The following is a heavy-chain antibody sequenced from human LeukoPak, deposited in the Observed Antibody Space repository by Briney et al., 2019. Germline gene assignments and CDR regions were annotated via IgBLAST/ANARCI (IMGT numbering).Heavy chain of an antibody. D-gene: IGHD5-12*01. Sequence: ASVKVSCKASAYTFNDYYIHWVRQAPGPGLEWMGWINPKSGGTNYAQKFRGRVTMTRDTSISTAYMELSSLRSEDTAVYYCAIPRGYSGYDSFDYWGQGTLVTVSS. CDR2: INPKSGGT. CDR1: AYTFNDYY. CDR3: AIPRGYSGYDSFDY. V-gene: IGHV1-2*02. J-gene: IGHJ4*02.